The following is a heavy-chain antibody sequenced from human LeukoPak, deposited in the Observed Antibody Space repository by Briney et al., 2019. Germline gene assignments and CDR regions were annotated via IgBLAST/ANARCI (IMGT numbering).Heavy chain of an antibody. V-gene: IGHV1-18*03. CDR2: ISAYNGNT. CDR1: GYTFTSYG. CDR3: AGPSSSWSEYFQH. Sequence: ASVKVSCKASGYTFTSYGISWVRQAPGQGLEWMGWISAYNGNTNYAQKLQGRVTMTTDTSTSTAYMELRSLRSDDMAVYYCAGPSSSWSEYFQHWGQGTLVTVSS. J-gene: IGHJ1*01. D-gene: IGHD6-13*01.